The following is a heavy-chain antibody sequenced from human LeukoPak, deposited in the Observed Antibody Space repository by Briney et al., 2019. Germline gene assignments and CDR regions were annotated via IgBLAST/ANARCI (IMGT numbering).Heavy chain of an antibody. Sequence: GGSLRLSCAASGFTVSSNYMSWIRQAPGKGLEWVSVIYSGGSTYYADSVKGRFTISRDNSKNTLYLQMNSLRAEDTAVYYCAKEREPTTVTTERNWFDPWGQGTLVTVSS. V-gene: IGHV3-53*01. CDR2: IYSGGST. CDR3: AKEREPTTVTTERNWFDP. D-gene: IGHD4-11*01. J-gene: IGHJ5*02. CDR1: GFTVSSNY.